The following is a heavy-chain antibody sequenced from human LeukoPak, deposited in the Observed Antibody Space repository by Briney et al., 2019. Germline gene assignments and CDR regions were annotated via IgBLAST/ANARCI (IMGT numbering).Heavy chain of an antibody. J-gene: IGHJ6*02. V-gene: IGHV4-38-2*02. CDR2: IYHSGST. CDR3: ARGPEGIAAAGRKYYYYGMDV. CDR1: GYSISSGYY. D-gene: IGHD6-13*01. Sequence: PSETLSLTCTVSGYSISSGYYWGWIRQPPGKGLEWIGSIYHSGSTYYNPSLKSRVTISVDTSKNQFSLKLSSVTAADTAVYYCARGPEGIAAAGRKYYYYGMDVWGQGTTVTVSS.